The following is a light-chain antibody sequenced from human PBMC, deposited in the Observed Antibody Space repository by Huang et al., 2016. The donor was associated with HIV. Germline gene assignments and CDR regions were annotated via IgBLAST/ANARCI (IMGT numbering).Light chain of an antibody. Sequence: EIVMTQSPATLSVYPGERATLSCRASQSVSSNLAWYQQKPGQAPRLLIYGASTRATGIPARFSGSGFGTEFPLTISSLQSEDFAVYYCQQYNNWLWTFGQGTKVEIK. CDR2: GAS. V-gene: IGKV3-15*01. CDR1: QSVSSN. CDR3: QQYNNWLWT. J-gene: IGKJ1*01.